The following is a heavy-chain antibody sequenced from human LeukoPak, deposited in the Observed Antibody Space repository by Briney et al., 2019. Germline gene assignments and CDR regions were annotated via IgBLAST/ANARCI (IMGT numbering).Heavy chain of an antibody. CDR2: ISSSGSTI. D-gene: IGHD3-10*02. Sequence: SGFTXXSYEMNWVRQAPGKGLEWVSYISSSGSTIYYADSVKGRFTISRDNAKNSLYLQMNSLRAEDTAVYYCAELGITMIGGVWGKGTTVTISS. CDR3: AELGITMIGGV. V-gene: IGHV3-48*03. CDR1: GFTXXSYE. J-gene: IGHJ6*04.